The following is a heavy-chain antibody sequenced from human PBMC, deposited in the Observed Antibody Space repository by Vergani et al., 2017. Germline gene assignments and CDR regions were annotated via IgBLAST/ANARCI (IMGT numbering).Heavy chain of an antibody. V-gene: IGHV4-31*03. J-gene: IGHJ6*03. CDR1: GGSISSGGYY. Sequence: QVQLQESGPGLVKPSQTLALTCTVSGGSISSGGYYWSWIRQHPGKGLEWIGYIYYSGSTYYNPSLKSRVTISVDTSKNQCSLKLSSVTAADTAVYYCAREAPEYXYDVVLSNYYYMDVWGKGTTVTVSS. D-gene: IGHD3-16*01. CDR3: AREAPEYXYDVVLSNYYYMDV. CDR2: IYYSGST.